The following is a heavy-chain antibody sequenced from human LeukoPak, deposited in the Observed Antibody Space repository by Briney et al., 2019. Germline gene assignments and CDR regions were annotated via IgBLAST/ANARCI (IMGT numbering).Heavy chain of an antibody. D-gene: IGHD5-24*01. V-gene: IGHV3-23*01. Sequence: GGSLRLSCAASGFTFSSYAMSWVRQAPGKGLEWVSAISGSVGSTYYADSVKGRFTISRDNSKNTLYLKMNSLRAEDTAVYYCAKWLQSTYYYYYGMDVWGQGTTVTVSS. CDR3: AKWLQSTYYYYYGMDV. CDR1: GFTFSSYA. J-gene: IGHJ6*02. CDR2: ISGSVGST.